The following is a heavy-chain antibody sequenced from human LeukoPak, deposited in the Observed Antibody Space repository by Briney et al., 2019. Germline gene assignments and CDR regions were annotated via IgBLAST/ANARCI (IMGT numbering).Heavy chain of an antibody. CDR3: ATETNGRHYDY. J-gene: IGHJ4*02. CDR1: GLTFSTSG. CDR2: IGPTGSDR. V-gene: IGHV3-21*06. D-gene: IGHD1-14*01. Sequence: PGGSLRLSCTASGLTFSTSGFNWVRQAPGKGLERVASIGPTGSDRYHADSIKGRFTISRDNANNFLYQQMNSLRAEDTAVYYCATETNGRHYDYWGQGTLLTVSS.